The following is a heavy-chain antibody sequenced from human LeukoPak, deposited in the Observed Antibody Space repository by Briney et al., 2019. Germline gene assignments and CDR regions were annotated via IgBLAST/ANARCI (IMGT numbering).Heavy chain of an antibody. J-gene: IGHJ4*02. CDR3: AKDWYDILTGYYPLFDY. V-gene: IGHV3-23*01. CDR2: ISGSGGST. CDR1: GFTFSSYA. Sequence: GGSLRLSCAASGFTFSSYAMSWVRQAPGKGLEWVSAISGSGGSTYYADSVKGRLTISRDNSKNTLYLQMNSLRAEDTAVYYCAKDWYDILTGYYPLFDYWGQGTLVTVSS. D-gene: IGHD3-9*01.